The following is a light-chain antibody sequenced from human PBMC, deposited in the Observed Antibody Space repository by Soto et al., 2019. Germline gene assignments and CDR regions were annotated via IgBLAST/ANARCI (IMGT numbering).Light chain of an antibody. CDR2: EVN. CDR1: SSDVGGYNR. Sequence: QSVLTQPASVSGSPGQSITISCTGTSSDVGGYNRVSWSQQHPGKAPKLMIYEVNNRPSGVSDRFSGSKSGNTASLSISGLQPEDEAQYYCTSFTSSNTWVFGGGTKVTVL. J-gene: IGLJ3*02. CDR3: TSFTSSNTWV. V-gene: IGLV2-14*01.